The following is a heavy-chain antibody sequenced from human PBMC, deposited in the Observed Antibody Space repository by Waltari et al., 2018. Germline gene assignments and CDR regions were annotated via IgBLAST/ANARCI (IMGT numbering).Heavy chain of an antibody. Sequence: QVQLQESGPGLVKPSQTLSLTCTVSGGSISSGSYYWSWLRQPAGKGLAWIGYISTSGSTTYNPALKSRVTISIDTSKNQFSLKLSSVTAADTAVYYCARPYDVYAYWYFDLWGRGTLVTVSS. CDR2: ISTSGST. CDR1: GGSISSGSYY. D-gene: IGHD4-17*01. V-gene: IGHV4-61*09. J-gene: IGHJ2*01. CDR3: ARPYDVYAYWYFDL.